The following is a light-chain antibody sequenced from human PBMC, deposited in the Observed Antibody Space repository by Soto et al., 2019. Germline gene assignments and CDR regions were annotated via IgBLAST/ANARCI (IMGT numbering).Light chain of an antibody. Sequence: EIVMTQSPATLSVSPGERATLSCRASQGIGSTLAWYQQKPGQTPKLLIYDASTMATGVPARFSGGGSGTEFTLTIYRLQSEDFAVYYCQRYNRWPLSFGGGTKV. CDR3: QRYNRWPLS. CDR2: DAS. CDR1: QGIGST. J-gene: IGKJ4*01. V-gene: IGKV3-15*01.